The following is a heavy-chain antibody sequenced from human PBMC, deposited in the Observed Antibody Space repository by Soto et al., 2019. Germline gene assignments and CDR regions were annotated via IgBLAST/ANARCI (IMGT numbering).Heavy chain of an antibody. D-gene: IGHD4-17*01. V-gene: IGHV4-59*01. Sequence: SETLSLTCTVSGGSISSYYWSWIRQPPGKGLEWIGYIYYSGSTNYNPSLKSRVTISVDTSKNQFSLKLSSVTAADTAVYYCARVALGSYGDYNWFDHWGQGTLVTVSS. CDR1: GGSISSYY. CDR3: ARVALGSYGDYNWFDH. J-gene: IGHJ5*02. CDR2: IYYSGST.